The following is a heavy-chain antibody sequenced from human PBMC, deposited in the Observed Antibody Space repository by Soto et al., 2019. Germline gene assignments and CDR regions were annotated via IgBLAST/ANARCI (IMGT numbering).Heavy chain of an antibody. J-gene: IGHJ1*01. V-gene: IGHV3-23*01. D-gene: IGHD6-19*01. Sequence: WARKTTGKGLEGVSAISGSGGSTYYADSVKGRFTISRDNSKNTLYLQMNSLRAEDTAVYYCAKDGDDGIRAVAGVSEY. CDR2: ISGSGGST. CDR3: AKDGDDGIRAVAGVSEY.